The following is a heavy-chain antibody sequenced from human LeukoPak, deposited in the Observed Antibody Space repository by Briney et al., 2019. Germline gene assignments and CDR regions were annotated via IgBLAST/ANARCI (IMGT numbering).Heavy chain of an antibody. D-gene: IGHD6-13*01. CDR1: GFTFSSYW. V-gene: IGHV3-74*01. J-gene: IGHJ4*02. Sequence: GGSLRLSCAASGFTFSSYWIHWVRHAPGKGLVWVSRIKSDGSSTIYADSVKGRFTISRDNAKNTVYLQMNSLRAEDTAVYYCAVRYNGSWYLFDYWGQGTLVTVSS. CDR3: AVRYNGSWYLFDY. CDR2: IKSDGSST.